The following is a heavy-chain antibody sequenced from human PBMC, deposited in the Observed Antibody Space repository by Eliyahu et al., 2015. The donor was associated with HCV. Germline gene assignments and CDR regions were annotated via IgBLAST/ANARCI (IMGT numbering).Heavy chain of an antibody. D-gene: IGHD2-2*03. CDR2: INAGNGNX. V-gene: IGHV1-3*01. J-gene: IGHJ4*02. CDR3: ARDAPLDIVVVPAAY. Sequence: QVQLVQSGAEVKKPGASVKVSCKASGYXFTSYAXHWXRQAPGQRLEWXGXINAGNGNXKYSQKFQGRVTITRDTSASTAYMELSSLRSEDTAVYYCARDAPLDIVVVPAAYWGQGTLVTVSS. CDR1: GYXFTSYA.